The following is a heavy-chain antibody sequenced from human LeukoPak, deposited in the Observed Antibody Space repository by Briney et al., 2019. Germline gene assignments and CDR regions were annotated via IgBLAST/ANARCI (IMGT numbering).Heavy chain of an antibody. CDR1: GFTFGDYA. V-gene: IGHV3-23*01. J-gene: IGHJ6*03. D-gene: IGHD3-3*01. CDR2: ISGGAGST. Sequence: GGSLRLSCTASGFTFGDYAMSWVRQAPGKGLECVSVISGGAGSTYYADSVKGRFTISRDNSKNTLYLQMNSLRAEDTAVYYCAKDKYNFWSGSNYYYMDVWGKGTTVTVSS. CDR3: AKDKYNFWSGSNYYYMDV.